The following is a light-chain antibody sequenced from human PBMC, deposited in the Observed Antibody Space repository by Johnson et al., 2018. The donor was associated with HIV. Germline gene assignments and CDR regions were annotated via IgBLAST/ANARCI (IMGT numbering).Light chain of an antibody. Sequence: QSVLTQPPSVSAAPGQKVTISCSGTSSNIGNHYVSWYQLLPGTAPKLLIYDNNKRPSGIPDRFSGSKSGTSATLGITGLQTGDEADYYCGTWDSSLSARVCGTGTKVTVL. CDR3: GTWDSSLSARV. J-gene: IGLJ1*01. CDR2: DNN. V-gene: IGLV1-51*01. CDR1: SSNIGNHY.